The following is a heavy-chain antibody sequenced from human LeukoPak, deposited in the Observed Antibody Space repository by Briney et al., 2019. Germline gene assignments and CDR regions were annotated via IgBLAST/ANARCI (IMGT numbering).Heavy chain of an antibody. V-gene: IGHV4-59*01. D-gene: IGHD3-16*01. Sequence: SETLSLTCTVSGGSISGYYWTWIRQPPGKGLEWIGYIYYSGSSNYNPSLKSRVTISIHTSKNQFSLNLSSVTAADTAVYYCARVFGGGRGGWFDPWGQGTLVAVSS. J-gene: IGHJ5*02. CDR3: ARVFGGGRGGWFDP. CDR2: IYYSGSS. CDR1: GGSISGYY.